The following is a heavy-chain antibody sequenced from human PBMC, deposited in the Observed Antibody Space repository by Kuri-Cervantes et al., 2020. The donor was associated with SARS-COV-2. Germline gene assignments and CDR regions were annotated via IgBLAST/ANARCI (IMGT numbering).Heavy chain of an antibody. CDR3: AKDRVGVQDF. D-gene: IGHD2-21*01. CDR1: GFNFSRTY. CDR2: ISHDGKNK. J-gene: IGHJ4*02. V-gene: IGHV3-30*18. Sequence: LSLTCAASGFNFSRTYMHWVRQAPGKGLEWVAVISHDGKNKKCIASGKGRFTISRDNSQNTLYLHMKSLRSEDTAMYYCAKDRVGVQDFWGQGTLVTVSS.